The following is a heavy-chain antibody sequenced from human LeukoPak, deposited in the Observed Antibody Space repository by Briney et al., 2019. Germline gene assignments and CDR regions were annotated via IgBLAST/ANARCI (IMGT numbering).Heavy chain of an antibody. J-gene: IGHJ4*02. V-gene: IGHV3-23*01. Sequence: GGSLRLSCAASGFSFSAYAMSWVRQAPGKGLEWVSGIGASGLNTYYADTVKGRLTISRDNSNNAVYLQLYSLRVDDTAVYYCAKNWDDYDSSGPIDHWGQGALVTVSP. CDR1: GFSFSAYA. CDR3: AKNWDDYDSSGPIDH. D-gene: IGHD3-22*01. CDR2: IGASGLNT.